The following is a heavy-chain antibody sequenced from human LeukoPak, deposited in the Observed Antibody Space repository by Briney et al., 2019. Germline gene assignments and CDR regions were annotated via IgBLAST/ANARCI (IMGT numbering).Heavy chain of an antibody. CDR2: FGSSANT. CDR1: GFTFKTYA. V-gene: IGHV3-23*01. CDR3: AKRGGGVVLVDTTRYYFDS. Sequence: GGSLRLSCAASGFTFKTYAMSWVRQAPGKGLEWVSTFGSSANTYYADSVKGRFTISRDNSRNTLYLQMNTLKVGDTAVYYCAKRGGGVVLVDTTRYYFDSWGQGTLVTVSS. J-gene: IGHJ4*02. D-gene: IGHD2-15*01.